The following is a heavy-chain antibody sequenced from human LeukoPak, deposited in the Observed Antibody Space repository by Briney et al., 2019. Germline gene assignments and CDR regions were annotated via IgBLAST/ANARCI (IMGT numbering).Heavy chain of an antibody. V-gene: IGHV4-39*01. D-gene: IGHD2-21*01. CDR3: ARQDSQSHGAFDI. CDR2: IYYSGST. J-gene: IGHJ3*02. Sequence: SETLSLTCAVYGGSFSRYYWGWIRQPPGKGLEWIGSIYYSGSTYYNPSLKSRVTISVDTSKNHFSLKLSSVTAADPALYYCARQDSQSHGAFDIWGQGTMVTVSS. CDR1: GGSFSRYY.